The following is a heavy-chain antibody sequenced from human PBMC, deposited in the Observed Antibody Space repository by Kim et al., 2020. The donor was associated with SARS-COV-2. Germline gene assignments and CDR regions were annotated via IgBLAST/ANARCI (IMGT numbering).Heavy chain of an antibody. CDR1: GFTFSDYY. CDR2: ISSSSSYT. V-gene: IGHV3-11*03. J-gene: IGHJ5*02. D-gene: IGHD2-21*02. Sequence: GGSLRLSCAASGFTFSDYYMSWIRQAPGKGLEWVSYISSSSSYTNYADSVKGRFTISRDNAKNSLYLQMNSLRAEDTAVYYCARSGTHIVVVTAEFWFDPWGQGTLVTVSS. CDR3: ARSGTHIVVVTAEFWFDP.